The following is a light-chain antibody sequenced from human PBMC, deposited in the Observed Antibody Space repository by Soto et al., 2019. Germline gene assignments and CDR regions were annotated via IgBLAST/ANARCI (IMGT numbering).Light chain of an antibody. CDR1: PSVDSN. Sequence: ELVMTQSPATLSVSPGEGATLSCRTSPSVDSNLAWYQQKPGQAPRLLIFGASTRATGIPARFSGSGSGTDFTLTISSLQSEDFAVYICQQYDKWPLTFGGGTKVDIK. J-gene: IGKJ4*01. V-gene: IGKV3D-15*01. CDR3: QQYDKWPLT. CDR2: GAS.